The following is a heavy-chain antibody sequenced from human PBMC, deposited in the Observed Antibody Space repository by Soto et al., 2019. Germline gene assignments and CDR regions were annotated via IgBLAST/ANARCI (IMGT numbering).Heavy chain of an antibody. J-gene: IGHJ4*02. V-gene: IGHV3-43D*04. CDR2: ISWDGENE. D-gene: IGHD4-17*01. Sequence: SLRLSCAASGFTFNDYAMHWVRQAPGKGLEWVSLISWDGENEFYADSVKGRFTISRDNAKKSLYLHMNTLRAEDTAVYYCATLDYANYWGQGTLVTVSS. CDR3: ATLDYANY. CDR1: GFTFNDYA.